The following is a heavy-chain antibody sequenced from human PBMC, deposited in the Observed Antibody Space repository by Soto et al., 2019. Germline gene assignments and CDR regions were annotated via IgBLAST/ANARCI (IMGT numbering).Heavy chain of an antibody. Sequence: QVQLVQSGAEVKKPGYSVKVSCKASGGTFSSYAISWERQAPGQGLEWMGGIIPIFGTANYAQKFQGRVTITADESTSTAYMELSSLRSEDTAVYYCARYHYYDSSGYFYYFDYWGQGTLVTVSS. CDR1: GGTFSSYA. V-gene: IGHV1-69*01. CDR3: ARYHYYDSSGYFYYFDY. CDR2: IIPIFGTA. J-gene: IGHJ4*02. D-gene: IGHD3-22*01.